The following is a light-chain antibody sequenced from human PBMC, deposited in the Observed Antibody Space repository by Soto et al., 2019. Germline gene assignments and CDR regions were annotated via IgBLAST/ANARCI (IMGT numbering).Light chain of an antibody. CDR1: QSIRSW. CDR2: KAS. V-gene: IGKV1-5*03. J-gene: IGKJ2*01. Sequence: DIQMTQSPSTLSASVGDRVTITCRASQSIRSWLAWYQQKPGKAPKLLIYKASSLESGVPSRFSGSGSGTEFTLTLSSLQPDDFASYYCQQYNSYLYTFGQGTKLEI. CDR3: QQYNSYLYT.